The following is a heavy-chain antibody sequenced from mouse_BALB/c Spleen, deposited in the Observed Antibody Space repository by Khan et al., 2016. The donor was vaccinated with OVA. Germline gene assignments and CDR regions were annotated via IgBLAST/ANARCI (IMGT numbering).Heavy chain of an antibody. CDR3: AREGYGGFSY. V-gene: IGHV1-85*01. Sequence: VRLQQSGAELVKPGASVKLSCKASGYTFTSYDINWVRQRPEQGLEWIGWMFPGAGSTKYNENFKGKAKLTTDKSSSTAYMQLSRLTSEDSGAYFCAREGYGGFSYWGQATLVTVSA. CDR1: GYTFTSYD. D-gene: IGHD1-1*01. CDR2: MFPGAGST. J-gene: IGHJ3*01.